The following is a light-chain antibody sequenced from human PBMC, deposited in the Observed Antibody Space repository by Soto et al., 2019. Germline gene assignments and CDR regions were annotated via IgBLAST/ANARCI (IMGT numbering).Light chain of an antibody. CDR3: QQYNNWPLA. J-gene: IGKJ5*01. CDR1: QSLSSN. V-gene: IGKV3-15*01. CDR2: GAS. Sequence: ILMTQSPATLSVSPGERVTLSCGASQSLSSNLDWYQQKPGKAPRLLIYGASTRATDIPARLSGSGYGTELTLTISSMQSEDFEVYFCQQYNNWPLAFGHGTRLEIK.